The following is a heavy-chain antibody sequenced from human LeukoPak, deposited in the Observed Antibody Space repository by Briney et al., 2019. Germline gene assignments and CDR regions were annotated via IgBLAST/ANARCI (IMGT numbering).Heavy chain of an antibody. CDR3: ARGLRGYYGSGSYYTRHDYYYYYYMDV. J-gene: IGHJ6*03. CDR1: GGTFSSYA. CDR2: VIPIFGTA. D-gene: IGHD3-10*01. V-gene: IGHV1-69*13. Sequence: SVKVSCKASGGTFSSYAISWVRQAPGQGLEWMGGVIPIFGTANYAQKFQGRVTITADESTSTAYMELSSLRSEDTAVYYCARGLRGYYGSGSYYTRHDYYYYYYMDVWGKGTTVTISS.